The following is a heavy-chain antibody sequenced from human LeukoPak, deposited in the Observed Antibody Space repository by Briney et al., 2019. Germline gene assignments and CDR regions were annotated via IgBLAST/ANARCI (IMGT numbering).Heavy chain of an antibody. J-gene: IGHJ4*02. CDR2: ISWNSGSI. CDR1: GFTFDDYA. Sequence: GRSLRLSCAASGFTFDDYAMHWVRHAPGKGLEWVSGISWNSGSIGYADSVKGRFTISRDNAKNSLYLQMNSLRAEDTALYYCAKDRGYDPAMGLFDYWGQGTLVTVSS. CDR3: AKDRGYDPAMGLFDY. V-gene: IGHV3-9*01. D-gene: IGHD3-16*01.